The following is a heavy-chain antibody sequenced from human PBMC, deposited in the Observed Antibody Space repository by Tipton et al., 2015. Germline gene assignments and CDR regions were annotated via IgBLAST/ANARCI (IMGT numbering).Heavy chain of an antibody. D-gene: IGHD3-9*01. CDR3: ACQDYDSLTRDYQTVDY. J-gene: IGHJ4*02. V-gene: IGHV4-38-2*01. Sequence: TLSLTCDVSGYSISSGYYWGWIRQPPGKGLEWIGSIFHRGDTNYNPSLKSRVTISLDTSKNQFSLKLTSVTAADTAVYYCACQDYDSLTRDYQTVDYWGQGTPVTVSS. CDR1: GYSISSGYY. CDR2: IFHRGDT.